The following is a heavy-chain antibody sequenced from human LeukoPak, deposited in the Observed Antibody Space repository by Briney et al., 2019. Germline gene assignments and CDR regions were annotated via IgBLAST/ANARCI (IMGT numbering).Heavy chain of an antibody. D-gene: IGHD1-26*01. J-gene: IGHJ4*02. CDR3: ARDVGLENYFDY. CDR1: AFTFSTYW. Sequence: PGESLRLSCAASAFTFSTYWMSWVRQAPGKGLEWVANIKEDGSEKYYVDSVKGRFTISRDNAKNSLYLQMNSLKAEDTAVYYCARDVGLENYFDYWGQGTLVTVSS. V-gene: IGHV3-7*01. CDR2: IKEDGSEK.